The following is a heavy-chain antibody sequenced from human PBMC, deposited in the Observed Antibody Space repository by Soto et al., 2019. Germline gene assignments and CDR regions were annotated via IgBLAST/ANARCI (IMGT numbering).Heavy chain of an antibody. J-gene: IGHJ3*02. V-gene: IGHV3-23*01. CDR3: AKVIIGSSSGDDAFDI. D-gene: IGHD6-6*01. CDR1: GFTFSSYA. CDR2: ISGSGGST. Sequence: SGGSLRLSCAASGFTFSSYAMSWVRQAPGKGLEWVSAISGSGGSTYYADSVKGRFTISRDNSKNTLYLQMNSLRAEDTAVYYCAKVIIGSSSGDDAFDIWSQGTMVTVSS.